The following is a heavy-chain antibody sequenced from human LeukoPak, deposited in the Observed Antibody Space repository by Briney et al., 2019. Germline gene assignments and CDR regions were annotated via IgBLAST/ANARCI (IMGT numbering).Heavy chain of an antibody. CDR1: GGSISSYY. CDR3: ARDSGWGIAAAGALLGDV. J-gene: IGHJ6*04. V-gene: IGHV4-4*07. D-gene: IGHD6-13*01. Sequence: PSETLSLTCTVSGGSISSYYWSWIRQPAGKGLEWIGRIYTSGSTNYNPSLKSRVTMSVDTSKNQFSLKLSSVTAADTAVYYCARDSGWGIAAAGALLGDVWGKGTTVTVSS. CDR2: IYTSGST.